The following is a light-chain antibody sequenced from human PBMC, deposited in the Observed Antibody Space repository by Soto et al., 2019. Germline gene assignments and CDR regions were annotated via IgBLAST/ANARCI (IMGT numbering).Light chain of an antibody. Sequence: DIKLTQSPSSLSAYKGDTATISCRASQSISNFLAWYQQKPGKVPKLMIYGASTLQSGVPSWFSGSRSGTEFTLTISSLQPEDFATYYCQQLNSYPRITFGQGRRLEIK. CDR3: QQLNSYPRIT. J-gene: IGKJ5*01. CDR2: GAS. CDR1: QSISNF. V-gene: IGKV1-9*01.